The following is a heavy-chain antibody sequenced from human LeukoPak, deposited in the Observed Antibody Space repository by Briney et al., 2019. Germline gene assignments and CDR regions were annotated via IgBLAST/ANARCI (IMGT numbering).Heavy chain of an antibody. CDR3: ARVRVGATTGDTFDI. D-gene: IGHD1-26*01. CDR1: RFTFSSYA. V-gene: IGHV3-23*01. J-gene: IGHJ3*02. CDR2: VSNTGTRT. Sequence: PGGSLRLSCAASRFTFSSYAMSWVRQAPGKGLEWVSAVSNTGTRTYYADSVKGRFTVSRDNSKNTLYLQMNSLRVEDTAVYYCARVRVGATTGDTFDIWGQGTMVAVAS.